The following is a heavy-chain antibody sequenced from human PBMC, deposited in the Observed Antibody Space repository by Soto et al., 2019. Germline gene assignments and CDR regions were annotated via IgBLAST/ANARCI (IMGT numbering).Heavy chain of an antibody. CDR3: ARSRVTAAPR. CDR1: GFTFSDYY. CDR2: ISSSSSYT. J-gene: IGHJ4*02. D-gene: IGHD2-21*02. V-gene: IGHV3-11*05. Sequence: QVPLVESGGGLVKPGGSLRLSCAASGFTFSDYYMSWIRQAPGKGLEWVSYISSSSSYTNYADSVKGRFTISRDNAKNSLYLQMNSLRAEDTAVYYSARSRVTAAPRWGQGTLVTVSS.